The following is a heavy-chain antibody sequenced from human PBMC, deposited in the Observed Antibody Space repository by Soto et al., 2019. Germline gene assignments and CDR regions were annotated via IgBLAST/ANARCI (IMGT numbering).Heavy chain of an antibody. V-gene: IGHV3-23*01. CDR2: ISGSGGST. D-gene: IGHD3-16*02. CDR3: AKGRDYIWGSYRYFDY. J-gene: IGHJ4*02. CDR1: GFTFSSYA. Sequence: EVQLLESGGGLVQPGGSLRLSCAASGFTFSSYAMSWVRQAPGKGLEWVSAISGSGGSTYYADSVKGRFTISRDNSKNTLYLQMNSLRAEDTAVYYCAKGRDYIWGSYRYFDYWGQGTLVTVSS.